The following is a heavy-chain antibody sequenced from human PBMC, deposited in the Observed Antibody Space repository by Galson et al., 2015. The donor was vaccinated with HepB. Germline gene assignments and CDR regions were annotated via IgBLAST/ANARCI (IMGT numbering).Heavy chain of an antibody. CDR1: GYTFTGYY. D-gene: IGHD2-2*01. Sequence: SVKVSCKAAGYTFTGYYIHWVRQAPGQGLEWLGWINPNSGGTNYAQRFQGRVTMTRDTSSSTAYMELSRLSSDHTAVYYCARWPCCDDYCSTTRRSYYYGLDVWGRGTTVTVSS. V-gene: IGHV1-2*02. CDR3: ARWPCCDDYCSTTRRSYYYGLDV. CDR2: INPNSGGT. J-gene: IGHJ6*02.